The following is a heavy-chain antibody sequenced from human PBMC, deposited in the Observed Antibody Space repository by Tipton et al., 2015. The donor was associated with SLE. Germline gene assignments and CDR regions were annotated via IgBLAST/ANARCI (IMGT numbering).Heavy chain of an antibody. J-gene: IGHJ3*02. Sequence: QLVQSGAEVKQPGASVKVFCKASGYTFTSYYMHWVRQAPGQGLELMGIINPISGSTTYAQKFQGRVTMTRDTSTSTVYMELSRLRSDDTAVYYCARDLWEHAFDIWGQGTMVTVSS. V-gene: IGHV1-46*01. CDR3: ARDLWEHAFDI. D-gene: IGHD1-26*01. CDR2: INPISGST. CDR1: GYTFTSYY.